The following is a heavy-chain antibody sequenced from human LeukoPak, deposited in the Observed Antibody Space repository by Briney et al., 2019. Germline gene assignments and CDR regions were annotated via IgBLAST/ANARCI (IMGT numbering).Heavy chain of an antibody. CDR1: GGSISSSSYY. J-gene: IGHJ3*02. D-gene: IGHD3-22*01. CDR2: IYYSGST. CDR3: ARGPYSYDSSGAFDI. V-gene: IGHV4-39*07. Sequence: SETLSLTCTVSGGSISSSSYYWGWMRQPPGKELEWIGSIYYSGSTYYNPSLKSRVTISVDTSKNQFSLKLSSVTAADTAVYFCARGPYSYDSSGAFDIWGQGTMVTVSS.